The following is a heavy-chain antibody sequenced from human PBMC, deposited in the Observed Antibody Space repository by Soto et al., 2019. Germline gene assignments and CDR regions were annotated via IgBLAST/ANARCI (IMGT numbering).Heavy chain of an antibody. CDR2: IRTKANSYAT. CDR1: GLTLRGSA. Sequence: EVQLVESGGGLVQPGESLKLSGEASGLTLRGSAMHWVGQASGKGLGWVGRIRTKANSYATAYAASVQGRFTISRDDSKSTAYLQMNSLKTEDTAVYYCTGSLLAYCSGGKCHTDYYYYGMDVWGQGTAVTVSS. V-gene: IGHV3-73*02. D-gene: IGHD2-15*01. CDR3: TGSLLAYCSGGKCHTDYYYYGMDV. J-gene: IGHJ6*02.